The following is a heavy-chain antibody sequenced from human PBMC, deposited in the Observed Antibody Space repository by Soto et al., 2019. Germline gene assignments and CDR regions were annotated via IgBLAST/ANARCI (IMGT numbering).Heavy chain of an antibody. D-gene: IGHD3-3*01. Sequence: PSETLSLTCAVYGGSFSGYYWSWIRQPPGKGLEWIGEINHSGSTNYNPSLKSRVTISVDTSKNQFSLKLSSVTAADTAVYYCARYRVRFLEWSANNWFDPWGQGTLVTVSS. CDR3: ARYRVRFLEWSANNWFDP. J-gene: IGHJ5*02. V-gene: IGHV4-34*01. CDR1: GGSFSGYY. CDR2: INHSGST.